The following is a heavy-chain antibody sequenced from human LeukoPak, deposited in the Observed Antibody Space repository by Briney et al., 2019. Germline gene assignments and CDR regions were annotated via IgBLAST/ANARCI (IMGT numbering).Heavy chain of an antibody. V-gene: IGHV4-59*01. CDR3: ARADVDGYNKDGAYFDY. CDR2: IHYSGST. J-gene: IGHJ4*02. D-gene: IGHD5-24*01. CDR1: GGSISSYY. Sequence: SETLSLTCTVSGGSISSYYWSWIRQPPGKGLEWIGYIHYSGSTNYNPSLKSRVTISVDTSKNQFSLKLSSVTAADTAVYYCARADVDGYNKDGAYFDYWGQGTLVTVSS.